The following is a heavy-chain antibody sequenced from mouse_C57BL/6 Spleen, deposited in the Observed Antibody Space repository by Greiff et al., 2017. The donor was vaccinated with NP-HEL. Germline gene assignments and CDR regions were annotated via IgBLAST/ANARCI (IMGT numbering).Heavy chain of an antibody. CDR1: GYTFTSYW. CDR3: ARRDYYYGSSSYYAMDY. J-gene: IGHJ4*01. Sequence: QVQLQQPGAELVRPGSSVKLSCKASGYTFTSYWMHWVKQRPIQGLEWIGNIDPSDSETHYNQKFKDKATLTVDKSSSTAYMQLSSLTSEDSAVYYCARRDYYYGSSSYYAMDYWGQGTSVTVSS. D-gene: IGHD1-1*01. V-gene: IGHV1-52*01. CDR2: IDPSDSET.